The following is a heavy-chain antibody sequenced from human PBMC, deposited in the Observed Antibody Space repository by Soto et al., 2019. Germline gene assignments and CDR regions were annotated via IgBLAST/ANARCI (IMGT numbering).Heavy chain of an antibody. D-gene: IGHD6-19*01. V-gene: IGHV4-34*01. CDR3: AIGPRMWLAGGGY. CDR1: GGSFSGYY. Sequence: ETLSLTFAVYGGSFSGYYWGWIRHPPGKGLEWLGEINHSGITDYNPSLKSRITISIDTSKKQFSLKLNSVTAADTAVYYCAIGPRMWLAGGGYWGQGTQVTVSS. J-gene: IGHJ4*02. CDR2: INHSGIT.